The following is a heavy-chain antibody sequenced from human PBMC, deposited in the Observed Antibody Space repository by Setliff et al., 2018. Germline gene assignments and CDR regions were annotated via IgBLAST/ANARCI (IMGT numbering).Heavy chain of an antibody. V-gene: IGHV5-51*01. Sequence: GESLKISCRLSGHSSPNFWLAWVRQMPGEGLEWMGVLYVGDSDTRYSPSFQGQVTISADRSINTAYLQWTTLEASDSAVYYCARVTGETYFWYLDLWGRGTLVTVSS. D-gene: IGHD2-21*02. CDR2: LYVGDSDT. CDR3: ARVTGETYFWYLDL. J-gene: IGHJ2*01. CDR1: GHSSPNFW.